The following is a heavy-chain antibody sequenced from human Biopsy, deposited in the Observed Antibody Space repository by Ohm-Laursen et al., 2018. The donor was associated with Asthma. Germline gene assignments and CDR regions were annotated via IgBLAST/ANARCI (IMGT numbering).Heavy chain of an antibody. Sequence: SLRLSCAASGFTFSDYYMSWIRQAPGKGLEWVGVISKDASTQDYADSVKGRFTMARDNSKNTLYLQMHSLRAEDTAVYYCARGDSSNWSHYYFDYWGQGTLVTVSS. D-gene: IGHD3-22*01. CDR1: GFTFSDYY. J-gene: IGHJ4*02. CDR2: ISKDASTQ. CDR3: ARGDSSNWSHYYFDY. V-gene: IGHV3-30*03.